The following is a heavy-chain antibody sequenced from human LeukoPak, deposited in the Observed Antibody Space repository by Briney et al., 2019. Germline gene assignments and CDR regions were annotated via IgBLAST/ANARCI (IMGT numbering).Heavy chain of an antibody. V-gene: IGHV3-21*01. Sequence: PGGSLRLSCAASGFTFSSYSMNWVRQAPGKGLDCVSSISSSSSYIYYADSVKGRFTISRDNAKNSLYLQMNSLRAEDTAVYYCARDRHEESYDFWSGYFVFDPWGQGTLVTVSS. CDR2: ISSSSSYI. CDR1: GFTFSSYS. CDR3: ARDRHEESYDFWSGYFVFDP. J-gene: IGHJ5*02. D-gene: IGHD3-3*01.